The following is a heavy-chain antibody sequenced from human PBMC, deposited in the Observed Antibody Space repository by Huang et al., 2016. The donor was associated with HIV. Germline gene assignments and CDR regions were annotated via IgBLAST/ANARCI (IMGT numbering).Heavy chain of an antibody. CDR1: GGTFSSYV. J-gene: IGHJ4*02. CDR3: ATGPRGSGSFN. D-gene: IGHD1-26*01. V-gene: IGHV1-69*01. CDR2: ITPIFDKT. Sequence: QVQLVQSGAEVKKPGSSVKVSGKASGGTFSSYVISWVRHDPGQGLEWMGGITPIFDKTNYAQKFQGRVTIIADESTRTAYMEMSSLRPEDTATYYCATGPRGSGSFNWGQGTLVIVSS.